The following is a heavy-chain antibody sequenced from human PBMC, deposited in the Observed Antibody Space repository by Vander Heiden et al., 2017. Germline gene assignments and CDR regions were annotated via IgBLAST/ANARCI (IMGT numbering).Heavy chain of an antibody. J-gene: IGHJ6*02. D-gene: IGHD7-27*01. CDR1: GGTFSRNA. V-gene: IGHV1-69*01. Sequence: QVQLVQSGAEVKKPGSSVKVSCKTSGGTFSRNAINWVRQAPGQGLEWIGGIIPPFGPANSAQKFQGRVTITADESTSTAYMELSSLTSEDTAVYYCARPTGEVNYYAMDVWGQGTTVTVSS. CDR3: ARPTGEVNYYAMDV. CDR2: IIPPFGPA.